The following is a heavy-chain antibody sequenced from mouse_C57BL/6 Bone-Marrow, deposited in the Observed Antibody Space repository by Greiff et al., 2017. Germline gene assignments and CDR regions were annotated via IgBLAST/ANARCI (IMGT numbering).Heavy chain of an antibody. D-gene: IGHD2-5*01. Sequence: VQLQQPGAELVRPGSSVKLSCKASGYTFTSYWMDWVKQRPGQGLAWIGNIYPSDSETHYNQKFKDKATLTVDKSSSTAYMQLSSLTSEDSAVYYCAYYSNSFAYWGQGTLVTVSA. CDR2: IYPSDSET. J-gene: IGHJ3*01. CDR1: GYTFTSYW. CDR3: AYYSNSFAY. V-gene: IGHV1-61*01.